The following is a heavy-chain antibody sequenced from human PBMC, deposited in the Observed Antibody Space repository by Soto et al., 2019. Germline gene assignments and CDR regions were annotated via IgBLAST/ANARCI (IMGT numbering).Heavy chain of an antibody. D-gene: IGHD6-13*01. CDR1: GGSFSGYY. J-gene: IGHJ6*02. CDR2: INHSGST. Sequence: SETLSLTCAVYGGSFSGYYWSWIRQPPGKGLEWIGEINHSGSTNYNPSLKSRVTISVDTSKNQFSLKLSSVTAADTAVYYCARMVSSWKYYYYVTDVWGQGTTVTVSS. V-gene: IGHV4-34*01. CDR3: ARMVSSWKYYYYVTDV.